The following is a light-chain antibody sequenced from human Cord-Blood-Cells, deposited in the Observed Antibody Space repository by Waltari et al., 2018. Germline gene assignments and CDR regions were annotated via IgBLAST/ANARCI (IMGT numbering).Light chain of an antibody. CDR1: RSDDGGYNY. J-gene: IGLJ2*01. CDR3: SSYTSSSTVV. CDR2: DVS. V-gene: IGLV2-14*01. Sequence: QSALTQPASVSGSPGQSITISCTGTRSDDGGYNYVSWYQQHPGKAPKLMIYDVSNRPSGVSYRCSGSKSGNTAALTISGLQADDEADYYCSSYTSSSTVVFGGGTKLTVL.